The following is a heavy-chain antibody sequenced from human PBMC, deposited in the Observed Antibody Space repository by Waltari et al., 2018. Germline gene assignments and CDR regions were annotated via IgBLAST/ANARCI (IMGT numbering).Heavy chain of an antibody. J-gene: IGHJ4*02. Sequence: EVQLVESGGGLIQPGGSLRLSCAASGFTVSNNYISWVRQAPGKGLEWVSVIYSGGSTYYADSVKGRFTISKDTSKNQVVLTMTNMYPVDTATYYCARIKMLYGDYGWYFDYWGQGTLVTVSS. V-gene: IGHV3-53*01. CDR1: GFTVSNNY. D-gene: IGHD4-17*01. CDR3: ARIKMLYGDYGWYFDY. CDR2: IYSGGST.